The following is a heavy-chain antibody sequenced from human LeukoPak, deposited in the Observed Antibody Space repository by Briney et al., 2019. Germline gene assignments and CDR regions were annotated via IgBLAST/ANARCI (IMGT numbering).Heavy chain of an antibody. CDR3: ARESVVRGDSFDP. V-gene: IGHV4-34*01. CDR2: INHSGST. CDR1: GGSFSGYY. D-gene: IGHD3-10*01. J-gene: IGHJ5*02. Sequence: SETLSLTCAVYGGSFSGYYWSWIRQPPGKGLEWIGEINHSGSTNYNPSLKSRVTISVDTSKNQFSLKLSSVTAADTAVYYCARESVVRGDSFDPWGQGTLVTVSS.